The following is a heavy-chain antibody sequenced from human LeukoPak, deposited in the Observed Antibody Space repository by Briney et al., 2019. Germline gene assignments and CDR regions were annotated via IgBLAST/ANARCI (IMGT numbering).Heavy chain of an antibody. J-gene: IGHJ1*01. CDR3: AKDRSDRSSWSQYFQH. Sequence: RRSLRRSCAASGVTFDDYAMHWVRQAAGKGLEWVSGISWNSGSIGYADSVKGRFTISRDNAKNSLYLQMNSLKAEDTALYYCAKDRSDRSSWSQYFQHWGQGTLVIVSS. CDR2: ISWNSGSI. D-gene: IGHD6-13*01. V-gene: IGHV3-9*01. CDR1: GVTFDDYA.